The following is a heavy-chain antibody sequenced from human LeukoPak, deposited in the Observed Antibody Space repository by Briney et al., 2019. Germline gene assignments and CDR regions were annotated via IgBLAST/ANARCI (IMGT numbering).Heavy chain of an antibody. CDR1: GGSISSSNW. V-gene: IGHV4-4*02. D-gene: IGHD3-9*01. Sequence: SETLSLTCAVSGGSISSSNWWSWVRQPPGKGLEWIGEIYHSGSTNYNPSLKSRVTISVDKSKNQFSLKLSSVTAADTAVYYCARVRSDYDILTGPFDYWGQGTLVTVSS. CDR2: IYHSGST. J-gene: IGHJ4*02. CDR3: ARVRSDYDILTGPFDY.